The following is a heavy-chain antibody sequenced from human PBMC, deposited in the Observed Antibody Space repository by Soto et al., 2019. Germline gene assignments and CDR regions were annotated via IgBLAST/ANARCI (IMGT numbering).Heavy chain of an antibody. D-gene: IGHD3-16*01. CDR3: ARDIGFDYVN. V-gene: IGHV3-7*01. J-gene: IGHJ4*02. CDR1: GIDVRGYW. CDR2: IKEDGSEI. Sequence: PGGCLRLSCAVSGIDVRGYWMSWVRQAPGKGLEWVASIKEDGSEIYYLQSVRGRFAISRDSAGNALQLAMNYLSAEDTATYFCARDIGFDYVNWGQGTLVTVSS.